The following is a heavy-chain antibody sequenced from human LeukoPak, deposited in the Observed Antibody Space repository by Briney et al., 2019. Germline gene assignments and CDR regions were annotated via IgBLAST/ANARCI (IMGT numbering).Heavy chain of an antibody. CDR3: ARAMNRGTYYYYGMDV. D-gene: IGHD3-22*01. CDR1: GGSFSGYY. CDR2: INHSGST. J-gene: IGHJ6*02. V-gene: IGHV4-34*01. Sequence: PSETLSLTCAVYGGSFSGYYWSWIRQPPGKGLEWIGGINHSGSTNYNPSLKSRVTISVDTSKNQFSLKLSSVTAADTAVYYCARAMNRGTYYYYGMDVWGQGTTVTVSS.